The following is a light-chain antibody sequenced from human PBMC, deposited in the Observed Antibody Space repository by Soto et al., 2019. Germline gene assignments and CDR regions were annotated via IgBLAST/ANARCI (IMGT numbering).Light chain of an antibody. CDR3: QKYESYDRT. CDR1: HSIRDC. J-gene: IGKJ4*02. V-gene: IGKV1-5*01. CDR2: DAS. Sequence: DIQMTQSPSTLSASVGDSLTITCRASHSIRDCLAWYQQTPGKAPHLLLYDASNLESGLPSRFSGSGSGTERTLTFSSLTPDDVATYYCQKYESYDRTFGGATMVEIK.